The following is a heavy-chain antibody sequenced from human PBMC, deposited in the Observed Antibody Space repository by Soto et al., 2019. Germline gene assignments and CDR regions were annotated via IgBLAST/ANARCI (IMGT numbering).Heavy chain of an antibody. V-gene: IGHV1-18*01. J-gene: IGHJ4*02. D-gene: IGHD6-13*01. Sequence: QVQLVQSGAEVKKPGASVKVSCKASGYTFTSYGISWVRQAPGQGLEXMGWISAYNGNTNYAEKLQGRITMTTDTSTSTAYMELRSLRPDDTAVYYCARGPGLGYSSSWTSDYWGQGTLVTVSS. CDR1: GYTFTSYG. CDR3: ARGPGLGYSSSWTSDY. CDR2: ISAYNGNT.